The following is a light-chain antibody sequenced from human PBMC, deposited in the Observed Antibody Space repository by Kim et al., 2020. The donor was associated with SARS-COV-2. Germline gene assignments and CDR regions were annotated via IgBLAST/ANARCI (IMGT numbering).Light chain of an antibody. CDR1: SSDIGISDY. V-gene: IGLV2-14*03. Sequence: QSITTSCTGTSSDIGISDYVSWSQQHPGKAPNLMIYDVSKRPSGVSDRFSGSKSGNTASLTISGLQAEDEADYYCASYTSTYTWVFGGGTQLTVL. J-gene: IGLJ3*02. CDR3: ASYTSTYTWV. CDR2: DVS.